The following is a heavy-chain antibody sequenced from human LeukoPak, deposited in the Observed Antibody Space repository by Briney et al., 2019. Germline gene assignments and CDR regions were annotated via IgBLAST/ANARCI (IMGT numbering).Heavy chain of an antibody. J-gene: IGHJ4*02. D-gene: IGHD3-22*01. CDR2: IYYSGST. V-gene: IGHV4-30-4*01. CDR1: GGSISSGDYY. CDR3: ARQRGRNYYDSSGYFNSYGY. Sequence: PSQTLSLTCTVSGGSISSGDYYWSWIRQPPGKGLEWIGYIYYSGSTYYNPSLKSRVTISVDTSKNQFSLKLSSVTAADTAVYYCARQRGRNYYDSSGYFNSYGYWGQGTLVTVSS.